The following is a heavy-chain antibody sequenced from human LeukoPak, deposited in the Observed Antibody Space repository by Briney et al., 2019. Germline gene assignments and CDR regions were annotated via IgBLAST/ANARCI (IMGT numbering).Heavy chain of an antibody. J-gene: IGHJ3*02. Sequence: ASVKVSCKASGYTFTSYYMHWVRQAPGQGLEWMGIINPSGGSTSYAQKFQGRVTMTRDTSTCTVYMELSSLRSEDTAVYYCAIGGVAAGAFDIWGQGTMVTVSS. CDR2: INPSGGST. CDR3: AIGGVAAGAFDI. V-gene: IGHV1-46*01. D-gene: IGHD3-10*01. CDR1: GYTFTSYY.